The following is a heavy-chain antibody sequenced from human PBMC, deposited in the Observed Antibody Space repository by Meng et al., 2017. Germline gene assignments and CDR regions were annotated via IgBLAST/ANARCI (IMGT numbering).Heavy chain of an antibody. CDR2: INAVNGDT. Sequence: QGQLVQSGSVVKEPLGASVKISCNASGYTFNNYAMHWVRQAPGPRLEWMGWINAVNGDTKFSQKFQGRVSISRDTSASTAYMELRSLRFEDTAVYYCATTLNYDFWSGFYYWGQGTLVTVSS. V-gene: IGHV1-3*01. J-gene: IGHJ4*02. CDR1: GYTFNNYA. D-gene: IGHD3-3*01. CDR3: ATTLNYDFWSGFYY.